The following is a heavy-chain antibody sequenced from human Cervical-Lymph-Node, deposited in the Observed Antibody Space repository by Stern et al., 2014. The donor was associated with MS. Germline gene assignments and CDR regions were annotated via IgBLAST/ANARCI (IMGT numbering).Heavy chain of an antibody. J-gene: IGHJ3*02. CDR2: ISWNSGNI. Sequence: VQLVQSGGGLVQPGRSLRLSCAVSGLTFDDYAMHLVRQAPGKGLEWGSGISWNSGNIGYAESVKGRFTISRDNVRNSLYLQMNTLRAEDTAFYYCAKDGSSSLTGGAFDIWGQGTMVTVSS. V-gene: IGHV3-9*01. CDR1: GLTFDDYA. D-gene: IGHD6-13*01. CDR3: AKDGSSSLTGGAFDI.